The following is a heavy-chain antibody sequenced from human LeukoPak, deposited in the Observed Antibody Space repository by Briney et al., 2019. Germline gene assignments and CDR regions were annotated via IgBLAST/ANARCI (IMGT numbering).Heavy chain of an antibody. J-gene: IGHJ6*03. Sequence: VASVKVSCKVSGYTLTELSMHWVRQAPGKGLEWMGGFDPEDGETIYAQKLQGRVTMTTDTSTSTAYMELRSLRSDDTAVYYCARDPRDDFWTGRSMDVWGKGTTVTVSS. CDR1: GYTLTELS. D-gene: IGHD3-3*01. CDR3: ARDPRDDFWTGRSMDV. V-gene: IGHV1-24*01. CDR2: FDPEDGET.